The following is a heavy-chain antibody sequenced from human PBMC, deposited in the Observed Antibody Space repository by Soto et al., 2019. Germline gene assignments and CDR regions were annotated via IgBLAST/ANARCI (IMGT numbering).Heavy chain of an antibody. Sequence: EVQLVESGGGLVQPGGSLRLSCATSGFNFRSYNMNWVRQAPGKGLEWVSYISSSSSTIYYADSVKGRFTISRDDAKNALYLQMNSLRDEDTAVYYCARDKYRLLLGNFDYWGQGTLVTVSS. J-gene: IGHJ4*02. CDR2: ISSSSSTI. CDR1: GFNFRSYN. D-gene: IGHD2-2*01. V-gene: IGHV3-48*02. CDR3: ARDKYRLLLGNFDY.